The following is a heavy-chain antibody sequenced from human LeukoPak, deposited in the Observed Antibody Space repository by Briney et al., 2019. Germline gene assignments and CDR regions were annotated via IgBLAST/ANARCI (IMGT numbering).Heavy chain of an antibody. CDR3: TRDPGYARYMDV. V-gene: IGHV4-4*07. J-gene: IGHJ6*03. D-gene: IGHD1-1*01. CDR2: IYSSGST. Sequence: SETLSLTCTVSGGSISGYYWSWIRQPAGKGLEWIGRIYSSGSTYYGPALKSRVTISVDTSKNQFSLKLSSVTAADTAVYYCTRDPGYARYMDVWGRGTTVTVSS. CDR1: GGSISGYY.